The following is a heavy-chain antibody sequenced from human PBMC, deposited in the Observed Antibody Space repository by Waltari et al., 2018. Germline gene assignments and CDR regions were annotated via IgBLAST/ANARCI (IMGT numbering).Heavy chain of an antibody. CDR2: IYHTGPT. J-gene: IGHJ4*02. V-gene: IGHV4-4*02. CDR3: ARVVFTADYYFDY. D-gene: IGHD2-21*02. CDR1: GASFSSDHW. Sequence: QVQLKESGPGLLRPSGTLSLTCVVPGASFSSDHWWAWVRRSPGKGLEWIGEIYHTGPTNYNPSLKSRLTMLGDKSANQFSLQLTSVTAADTGVYYCARVVFTADYYFDYWGQGTPVTVSS.